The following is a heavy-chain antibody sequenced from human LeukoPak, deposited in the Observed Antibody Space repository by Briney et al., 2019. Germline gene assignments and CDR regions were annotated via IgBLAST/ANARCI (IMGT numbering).Heavy chain of an antibody. CDR2: IRSKPYGGTT. V-gene: IGHV3-49*03. J-gene: IGHJ3*02. D-gene: IGHD4-17*01. Sequence: QPGGSLRLSCTASGFTFGDYAMSWFRQAPGQGLEWVGLIRSKPYGGTTDYAASVKGRFTISRDDSKSIAYLQMNSLKTEDTAVYYCTRVTVTPSAAFDIWGQGTMVTVSS. CDR1: GFTFGDYA. CDR3: TRVTVTPSAAFDI.